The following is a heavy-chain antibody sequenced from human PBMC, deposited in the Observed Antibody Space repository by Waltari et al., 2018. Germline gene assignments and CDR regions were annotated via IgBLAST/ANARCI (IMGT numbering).Heavy chain of an antibody. J-gene: IGHJ4*02. Sequence: QVQLVQSGAEVKKPGSSVKVSCKAYGYTFSGHYMQCLRPPPGQGLDRRGWSHPNSGGRSYAQKFQGRVTMTRDTSISTAYMDLGRLRSDDTAVYYCARSLAGDYVSILDYWGQGTLVTVSS. CDR2: SHPNSGGR. CDR3: ARSLAGDYVSILDY. D-gene: IGHD4-17*01. CDR1: GYTFSGHY. V-gene: IGHV1-2*02.